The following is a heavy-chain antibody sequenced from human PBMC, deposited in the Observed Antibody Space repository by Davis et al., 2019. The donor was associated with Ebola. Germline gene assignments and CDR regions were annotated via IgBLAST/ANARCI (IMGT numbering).Heavy chain of an antibody. D-gene: IGHD2-2*01. CDR1: GFTFSSYS. J-gene: IGHJ4*02. V-gene: IGHV3-21*01. CDR2: ISSRNSYI. CDR3: ARVGSSTSLDY. Sequence: GESLKISCAASGFTFSSYSMNWVRQAPGKGLEWVSSISSRNSYIHYADSVKGRFTISRDNAKNSLYLQMNSLGAEDTAVYYCARVGSSTSLDYWGQGTLVTVSS.